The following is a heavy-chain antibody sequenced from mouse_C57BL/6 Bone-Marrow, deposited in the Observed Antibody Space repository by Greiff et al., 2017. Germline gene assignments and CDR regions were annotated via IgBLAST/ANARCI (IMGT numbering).Heavy chain of an antibody. CDR1: GFTFSDYG. D-gene: IGHD1-1*01. J-gene: IGHJ2*01. CDR2: ISNLAYSI. Sequence: EVHLVESGGGLVQPGGSLKLSCAASGFTFSDYGMAWVRQAPRKGPEWVAFISNLAYSIYYADTVTGRFTISRENAKNTLYLEMSSLRSEDTAMYYWARREYYGSLDYWGQGTTLTVSS. CDR3: ARREYYGSLDY. V-gene: IGHV5-15*01.